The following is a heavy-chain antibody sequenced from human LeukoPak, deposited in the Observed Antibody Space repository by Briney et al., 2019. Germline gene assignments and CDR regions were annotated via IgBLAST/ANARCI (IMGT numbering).Heavy chain of an antibody. J-gene: IGHJ6*03. V-gene: IGHV3-74*01. CDR1: GFTFSSYW. CDR3: ARGYSSGWYYYYYMDV. Sequence: GGSLRLSCAASGFTFSSYWMHWVRQAPGKGLVWVSRINSDGSSTSYADSVKGRFTISRDNAKNTLYLKMNSLRAEDTAVYYCARGYSSGWYYYYYMDVWGKGTTVTVSS. D-gene: IGHD6-19*01. CDR2: INSDGSST.